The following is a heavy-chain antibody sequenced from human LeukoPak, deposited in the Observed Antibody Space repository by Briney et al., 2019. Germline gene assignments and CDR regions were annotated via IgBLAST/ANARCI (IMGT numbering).Heavy chain of an antibody. Sequence: SETLSLTCTVSGGSISSSSYYWGWIRQPPWKGLEWIGSIYYSGSTYYNPSLKSRVSISVDTSKNQFSLKLSSVTAADTAVYYCARGGLIAADDAFDIWGQGTMVTVSS. J-gene: IGHJ3*02. CDR1: GGSISSSSYY. V-gene: IGHV4-39*01. CDR3: ARGGLIAADDAFDI. CDR2: IYYSGST. D-gene: IGHD6-13*01.